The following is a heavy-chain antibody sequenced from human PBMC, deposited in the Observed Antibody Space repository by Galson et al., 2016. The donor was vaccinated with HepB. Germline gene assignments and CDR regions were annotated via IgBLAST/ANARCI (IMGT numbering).Heavy chain of an antibody. CDR1: GFAVSDNY. D-gene: IGHD2-15*01. CDR3: ARGHCSGDPCHSAWFDP. Sequence: CAPSGFAVSDNYISWLRQAPGKGLEWVSVVYTSCTTYYADAVKGRFTISRDSSQNTVFLHMNSLRAEDTAMYFCARGHCSGDPCHSAWFDPWGPGTLVTVSS. V-gene: IGHV3-53*01. CDR2: VYTSCTT. J-gene: IGHJ5*02.